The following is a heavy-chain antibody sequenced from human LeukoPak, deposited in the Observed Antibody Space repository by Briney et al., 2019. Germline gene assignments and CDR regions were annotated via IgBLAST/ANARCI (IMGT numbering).Heavy chain of an antibody. Sequence: ASVKVSCKASGYTFTSYDINWVRQATGQGLEWMGWMNPNSGNTGYAQKFQGRVTMTRNTSISTAYMELSSLRSEDTAVYYCARDTGPYCSGGSCYSASPQDYWGQGTLVTVSS. CDR2: MNPNSGNT. J-gene: IGHJ4*02. V-gene: IGHV1-8*01. D-gene: IGHD2-15*01. CDR3: ARDTGPYCSGGSCYSASPQDY. CDR1: GYTFTSYD.